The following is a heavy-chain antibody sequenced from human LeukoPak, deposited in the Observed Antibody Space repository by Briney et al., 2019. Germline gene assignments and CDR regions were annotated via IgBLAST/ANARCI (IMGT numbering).Heavy chain of an antibody. CDR2: ISYDGSNN. Sequence: RSVRLFCAASGFTFSSYGMHWVRQARGKGLEGVAVISYDGSNNSYADSVTGLFTLSTANSKNTLYLQMNSLRTEDTSVYYCAKGYLVATTLICFDPWGQGTLVSVSS. CDR3: AKGYLVATTLICFDP. CDR1: GFTFSSYG. J-gene: IGHJ5*02. D-gene: IGHD5-12*01. V-gene: IGHV3-30*18.